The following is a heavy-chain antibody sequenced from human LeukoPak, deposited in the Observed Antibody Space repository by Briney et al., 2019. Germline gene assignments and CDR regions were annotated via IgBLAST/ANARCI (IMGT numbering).Heavy chain of an antibody. D-gene: IGHD3-22*01. V-gene: IGHV1-69*05. Sequence: SVKVSCKASGDTFSSYAISWVRQAPGQGLEWMGGIIPIFGATNYAQKFQGRVTITTDKSTSTAYMELRSLRSDDTAVYYCARDRYYYYDSSGYYPGPDAFDIWGQGTMVTVSS. J-gene: IGHJ3*02. CDR1: GDTFSSYA. CDR2: IIPIFGAT. CDR3: ARDRYYYYDSSGYYPGPDAFDI.